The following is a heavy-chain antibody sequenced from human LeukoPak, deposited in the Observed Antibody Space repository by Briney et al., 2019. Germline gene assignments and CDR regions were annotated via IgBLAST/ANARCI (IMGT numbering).Heavy chain of an antibody. V-gene: IGHV4-34*01. J-gene: IGHJ4*02. CDR2: IKESEKT. CDR3: AREGLRNVHNPLGY. Sequence: TASETLSLTCAVYGGSLSGYYWSWIRQPPGKGLEWIGEIKESEKTNYNPSLKSRVTISIDTSKNQFSLKLSSVTAADTAVYYRAREGLRNVHNPLGYWGQGTLVTVSS. D-gene: IGHD5-24*01. CDR1: GGSLSGYY.